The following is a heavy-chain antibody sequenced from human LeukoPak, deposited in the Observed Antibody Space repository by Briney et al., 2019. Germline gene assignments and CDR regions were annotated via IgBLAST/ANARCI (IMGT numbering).Heavy chain of an antibody. J-gene: IGHJ4*02. V-gene: IGHV3-21*01. CDR2: ISASSVHT. CDR3: AQLKLGTQDY. CDR1: GFNFTAYG. Sequence: GGSLRLSCAASGFNFTAYGMNWVRLAPGKGLEWVSSISASSVHTYYADSVTGRFTISRDNAKNSLYLQMNSLRAEDTAVYYCAQLKLGTQDYWGQGTLVTVSS. D-gene: IGHD7-27*01.